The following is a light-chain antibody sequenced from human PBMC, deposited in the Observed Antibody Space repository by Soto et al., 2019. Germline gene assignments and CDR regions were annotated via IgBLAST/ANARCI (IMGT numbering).Light chain of an antibody. Sequence: QSVLTQPASVSGSPGQSITISCTGTSSDVCGYNYLPWYQQHPGRAPKFMIYDVSNRPSGVSTRFSGSKSGNTASLTIYGHQAEDETDSYFSSYTTSNTRQIVFGTGTKVTVL. CDR3: SSYTTSNTRQIV. CDR2: DVS. J-gene: IGLJ1*01. V-gene: IGLV2-14*01. CDR1: SSDVCGYNY.